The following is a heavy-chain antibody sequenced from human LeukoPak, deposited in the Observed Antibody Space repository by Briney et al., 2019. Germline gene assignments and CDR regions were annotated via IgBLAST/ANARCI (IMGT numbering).Heavy chain of an antibody. CDR1: GFTFSNYW. CDR2: ISYDGSNK. J-gene: IGHJ4*02. CDR3: ARDESSSWYLPFFDY. D-gene: IGHD6-13*01. V-gene: IGHV3-30-3*01. Sequence: GGSLRLSCAVSGFTFSNYWMHWVRQAPGKGLEWVAVISYDGSNKYYADSVKGRFTISRDNSKNTLYLQMHSLRAEDTAVYYCARDESSSWYLPFFDYWGQGTLVTVSS.